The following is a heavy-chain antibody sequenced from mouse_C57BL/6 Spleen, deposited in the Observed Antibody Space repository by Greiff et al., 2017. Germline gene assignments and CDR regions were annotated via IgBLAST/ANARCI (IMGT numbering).Heavy chain of an antibody. V-gene: IGHV14-4*01. CDR2: IDPENGDT. D-gene: IGHD2-1*01. CDR3: TLYGNYAMDY. Sequence: VQLQQSGAELVRPGASVKLSCTASGFNIKDDYMHWVKQRPEQGLEWIGWIDPENGDTEYAPKFQGKATITEDKSSNTAYLQLSSLTSEDTAVYYCTLYGNYAMDYWGQGTSVTVSS. J-gene: IGHJ4*01. CDR1: GFNIKDDY.